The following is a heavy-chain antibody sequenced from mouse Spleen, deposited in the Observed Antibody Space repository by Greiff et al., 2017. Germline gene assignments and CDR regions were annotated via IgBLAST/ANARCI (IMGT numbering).Heavy chain of an antibody. CDR3: ARQGLRLYWYFDV. CDR2: ISNGGGST. V-gene: IGHV5-12*02. Sequence: DVKLQESGGGLVQPGGSLKLSCATSGFTFSDYYMYWVRQTPEKRLEWVAYISNGGGSTYYPDTVKGRFTISRDNAKNTLYLQMSRLKSEDTAMYYCARQGLRLYWYFDVWGAGTTVTVSS. D-gene: IGHD2-4*01. CDR1: GFTFSDYY. J-gene: IGHJ1*01.